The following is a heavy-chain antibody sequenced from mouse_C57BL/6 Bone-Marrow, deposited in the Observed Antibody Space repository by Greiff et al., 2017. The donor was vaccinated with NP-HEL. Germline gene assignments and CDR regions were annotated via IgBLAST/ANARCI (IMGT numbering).Heavy chain of an antibody. CDR3: ARRGYYGSSLYAMDY. Sequence: QVQLQQPGAELVKPGASVKMSCKASGYTFTSYWITWVKQRPGQGLEWIGDIYPGSGSTNYNEKFKSKATLTVDTSSSTAYMQLSSLTSEDSAVYYCARRGYYGSSLYAMDYWGQGTSVTVSS. J-gene: IGHJ4*01. CDR2: IYPGSGST. CDR1: GYTFTSYW. V-gene: IGHV1-55*01. D-gene: IGHD1-1*01.